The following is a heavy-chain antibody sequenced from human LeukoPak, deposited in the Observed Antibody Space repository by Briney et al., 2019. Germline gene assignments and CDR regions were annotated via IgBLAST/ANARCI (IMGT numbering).Heavy chain of an antibody. D-gene: IGHD3-9*01. CDR2: INWNGSST. CDR3: ARDGAVLRYFDWLPPVGNFDY. CDR1: GFTFDDYG. J-gene: IGHJ4*02. V-gene: IGHV3-20*04. Sequence: GGSLRLSCAASGFTFDDYGMSWARQAPGKGLEWISGINWNGSSTGYADSVKGRFTISRDNAKNSLYLQMNSLRAEDTAVYYCARDGAVLRYFDWLPPVGNFDYWGQGTLVTVSS.